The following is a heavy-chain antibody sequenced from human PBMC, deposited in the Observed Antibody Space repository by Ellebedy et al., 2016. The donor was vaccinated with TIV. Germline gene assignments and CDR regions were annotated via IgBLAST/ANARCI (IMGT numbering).Heavy chain of an antibody. CDR2: IDPSDSYT. CDR3: ARIRLGELSFISP. J-gene: IGHJ5*02. Sequence: ASVKVSCKGSGYRFTSYWISWVRQMPGKGLEWMGRIDPSDSYTNYSPSFQGHVTISADKSISTAYLQWSSLKASDTAMYYCARIRLGELSFISPWGQGTLVTVSS. V-gene: IGHV5-10-1*01. CDR1: GYRFTSYW. D-gene: IGHD3-16*02.